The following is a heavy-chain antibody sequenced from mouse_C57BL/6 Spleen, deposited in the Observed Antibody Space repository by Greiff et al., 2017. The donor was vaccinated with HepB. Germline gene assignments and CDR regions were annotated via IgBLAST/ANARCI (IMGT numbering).Heavy chain of an antibody. Sequence: QVQLQQPGAELVRPGSSVKLSCKASGYTFTSYWMDWVKQRPGQGLEWIGNIYPSDSETHYNQKFKDKATLTVDKSSSTAYMQLSSLTSEDSAVYYCAREGGVDYDGAWFAYWGQGTLVTVSA. CDR1: GYTFTSYW. CDR2: IYPSDSET. V-gene: IGHV1-61*01. D-gene: IGHD2-4*01. J-gene: IGHJ3*01. CDR3: AREGGVDYDGAWFAY.